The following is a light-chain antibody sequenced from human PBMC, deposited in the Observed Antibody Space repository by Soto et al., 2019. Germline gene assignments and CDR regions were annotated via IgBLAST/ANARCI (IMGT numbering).Light chain of an antibody. Sequence: QSALTQPASVSGSPGQSITISCTGTSSDVGSYNLVSWYQQYPGKAPKLMIYEGSKRPSGVSNRFSGSKSGNTASLTISGLPAEDQSDYSCCSYAGGSVVFGGGTKLTVL. J-gene: IGLJ2*01. CDR1: SSDVGSYNL. V-gene: IGLV2-23*01. CDR2: EGS. CDR3: CSYAGGSVV.